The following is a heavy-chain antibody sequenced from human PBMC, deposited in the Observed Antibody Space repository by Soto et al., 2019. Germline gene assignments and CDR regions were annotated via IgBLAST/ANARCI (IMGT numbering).Heavy chain of an antibody. D-gene: IGHD3-9*01. Sequence: ASVKVSCKASGYTFTSYYMHWVRQAPGQGLEWMGIINPSGGSTSYAQKFQGRVTMTRDTSTSTVYMELSSLRSEDTAVYYCARGPYYYILTAHTWGPFDFWGQGTLVTVSS. CDR1: GYTFTSYY. J-gene: IGHJ4*02. CDR3: ARGPYYYILTAHTWGPFDF. V-gene: IGHV1-46*03. CDR2: INPSGGST.